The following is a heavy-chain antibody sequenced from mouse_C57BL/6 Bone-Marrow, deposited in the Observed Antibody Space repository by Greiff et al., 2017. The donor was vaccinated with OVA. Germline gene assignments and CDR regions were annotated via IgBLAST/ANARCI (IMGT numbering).Heavy chain of an antibody. CDR1: GFTFSDYY. V-gene: IGHV5-12*01. CDR3: ARHHYDYDRAMDY. CDR2: ICNGGGST. D-gene: IGHD2-4*01. J-gene: IGHJ4*01. Sequence: EVHLVESGGGLVQPGGSLKLSCAASGFTFSDYYMYWVRQTPEKRLEWVAYICNGGGSTYFPDTVKGRFTISRDNAKNTLYLQMSRLKSEDTAMYYCARHHYDYDRAMDYWGQGTSVTVSA.